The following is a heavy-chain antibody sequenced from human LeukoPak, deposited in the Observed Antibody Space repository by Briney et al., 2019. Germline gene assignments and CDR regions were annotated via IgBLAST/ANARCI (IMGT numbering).Heavy chain of an antibody. J-gene: IGHJ4*02. Sequence: RGESLKISCKGSGYSFTSYWISWVRQMPGKGLEWMGRIDPSDSYTNYSPSFQGHVTISADKSISTAYLRWSSLKASDTAMYYCATRGGYSYGHWGQGTLVTVSS. CDR1: GYSFTSYW. D-gene: IGHD5-18*01. V-gene: IGHV5-10-1*01. CDR3: ATRGGYSYGH. CDR2: IDPSDSYT.